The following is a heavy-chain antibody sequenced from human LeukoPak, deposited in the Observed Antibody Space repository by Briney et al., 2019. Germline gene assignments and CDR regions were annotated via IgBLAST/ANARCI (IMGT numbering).Heavy chain of an antibody. V-gene: IGHV1-8*01. CDR1: GYIFTSCD. D-gene: IGHD2-15*01. J-gene: IGHJ5*02. CDR2: MNPNSGNT. Sequence: ASVKVSCKASGYIFTSCDINWVRLAAGQGLEWMGWMNPNSGNTGYAQKFQGRVTMTRNTSISTAYMELSSLRSENTAVYYCARGLSERNHVVVGVATRGGNWFDPWGQGTLVTVSS. CDR3: ARGLSERNHVVVGVATRGGNWFDP.